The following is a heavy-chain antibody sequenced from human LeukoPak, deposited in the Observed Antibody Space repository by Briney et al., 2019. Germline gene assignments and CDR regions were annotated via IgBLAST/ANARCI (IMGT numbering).Heavy chain of an antibody. V-gene: IGHV3-21*01. CDR3: ARVGYSRGWYFDY. CDR1: GFTFSTYS. CDR2: ISSTSSYI. D-gene: IGHD6-19*01. Sequence: GGSLRLSCAASGFTFSTYSMNWVRQAPGKGLEWVSSISSTSSYIYYADSVKGRFTISRDNAQKSLYLQMNSLRAEDTAVYYCARVGYSRGWYFDYWGQGTLVTVSS. J-gene: IGHJ4*02.